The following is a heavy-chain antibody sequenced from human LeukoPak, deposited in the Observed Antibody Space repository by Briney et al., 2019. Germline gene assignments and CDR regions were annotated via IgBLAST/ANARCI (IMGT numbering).Heavy chain of an antibody. Sequence: ASVKVSCKASGYTFTSYYMHWVRQAPGQGLEWLGIINPSGGSTSYAQKFQGRVTMTRDTSTSTFYMELSSLRSEDTAVYYCASPSYYDFWSGYYPLDYWGQGTLVTVSS. D-gene: IGHD3-3*01. CDR2: INPSGGST. J-gene: IGHJ4*02. CDR3: ASPSYYDFWSGYYPLDY. CDR1: GYTFTSYY. V-gene: IGHV1-46*01.